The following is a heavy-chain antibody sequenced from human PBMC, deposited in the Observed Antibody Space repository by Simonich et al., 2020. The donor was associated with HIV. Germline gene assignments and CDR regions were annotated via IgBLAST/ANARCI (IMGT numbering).Heavy chain of an antibody. D-gene: IGHD3-22*01. CDR1: GYIFTSYY. Sequence: QVQLVQSGAEVKKPGASVKVSCKASGYIFTSYYMHWVRQAPGQGLEWMGIMHPSGGSTTYAQKVQGRGTITRDTYASTVNMELSSLRSEDTAVYYCARAGEYYYDSSGYYHYWGQGTLVTVSS. CDR2: MHPSGGST. V-gene: IGHV1-46*01. J-gene: IGHJ4*02. CDR3: ARAGEYYYDSSGYYHY.